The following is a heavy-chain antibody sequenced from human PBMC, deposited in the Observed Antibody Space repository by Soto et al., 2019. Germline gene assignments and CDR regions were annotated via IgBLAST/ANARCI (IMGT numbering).Heavy chain of an antibody. V-gene: IGHV1-69*02. Sequence: QVQLVQSGAEVKKPGSSVKVSCKASGGTFSSYTISWVRQAPGQGLEWMGRIIPILGIANYAQKFQGRVTRTADKSTSTAYMELSSLRSEDTAVYYCATLVVVAAPFDYWGQGTLVTVSS. CDR2: IIPILGIA. D-gene: IGHD2-15*01. CDR1: GGTFSSYT. J-gene: IGHJ4*02. CDR3: ATLVVVAAPFDY.